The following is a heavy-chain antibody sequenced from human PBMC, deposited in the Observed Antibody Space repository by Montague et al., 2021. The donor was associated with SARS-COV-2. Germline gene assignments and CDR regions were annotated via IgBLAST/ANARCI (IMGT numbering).Heavy chain of an antibody. D-gene: IGHD3-16*01. V-gene: IGHV4-4*02. CDR2: IYYTGNT. CDR1: DGSISSPNW. Sequence: SETLSLTCAVSDGSISSPNWWNWVRQPPGKGLEWIGEIYYTGNTNYNQSPKSRVTIFIDRSKNHFSLQLSSVTAADTAAYYCARGGTYHYGMDVWGQGTTVTVSS. J-gene: IGHJ6*02. CDR3: ARGGTYHYGMDV.